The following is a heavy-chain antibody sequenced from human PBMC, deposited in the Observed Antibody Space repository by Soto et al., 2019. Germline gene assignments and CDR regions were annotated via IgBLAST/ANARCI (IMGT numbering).Heavy chain of an antibody. CDR3: ARRFCSSTSCPPWHAFDI. CDR2: IYHSGST. J-gene: IGHJ3*02. CDR1: GGSISSSNW. Sequence: QVQLQESGPGLVKPSGTLSLTCAVSGGSISSSNWWSWVRQPPGKGLEWMGEIYHSGSTNYNPSLKSRVTISVDKSKNQFSLKLSSVTAADTAVYYCARRFCSSTSCPPWHAFDIWGQGTMVTVSS. V-gene: IGHV4-4*02. D-gene: IGHD2-2*01.